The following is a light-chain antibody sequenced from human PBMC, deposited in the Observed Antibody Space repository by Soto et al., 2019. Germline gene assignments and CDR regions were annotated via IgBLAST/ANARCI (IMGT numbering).Light chain of an antibody. Sequence: EIVLTQSPATLSLSPGERATLSCRARQSVSSSLAWFQHKPGQAPRLLIYDTSNRATGIPARFSGSGSGTDFTLTISSLEPEDFAVYYCQQRSNWPRTFGQGTKLEIK. CDR3: QQRSNWPRT. V-gene: IGKV3-11*01. CDR1: QSVSSS. J-gene: IGKJ2*01. CDR2: DTS.